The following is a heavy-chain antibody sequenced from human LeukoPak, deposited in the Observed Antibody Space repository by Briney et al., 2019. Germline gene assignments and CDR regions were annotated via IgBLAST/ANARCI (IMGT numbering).Heavy chain of an antibody. CDR2: ISSATSYI. Sequence: GGSLRLSCVASGFTFRTYAMNWVRQAPGAGLEWVSSISSATSYIYYADSVRGRFTISRGNAKNSLYLQMNGLRGEDTAVYYCASDYDSTSHWGQGTLVTVSS. V-gene: IGHV3-21*01. CDR3: ASDYDSTSH. D-gene: IGHD3-22*01. J-gene: IGHJ4*02. CDR1: GFTFRTYA.